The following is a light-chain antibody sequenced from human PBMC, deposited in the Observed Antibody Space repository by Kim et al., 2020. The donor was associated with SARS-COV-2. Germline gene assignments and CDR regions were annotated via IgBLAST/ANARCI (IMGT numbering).Light chain of an antibody. J-gene: IGKJ5*01. Sequence: EVVMTQYPASLSLSPGERATLSCRASQNINNKLVWHQQKPGQAPRLHIYGTSTRATDIPARFSGSGSGILFTLTINSLQSEDSAIYYCQQYNQWPITVGQGTRLEIK. CDR1: QNINNK. CDR2: GTS. V-gene: IGKV3D-15*01. CDR3: QQYNQWPIT.